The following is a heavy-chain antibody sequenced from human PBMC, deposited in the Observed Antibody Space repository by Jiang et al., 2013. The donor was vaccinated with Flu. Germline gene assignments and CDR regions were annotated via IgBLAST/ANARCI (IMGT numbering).Heavy chain of an antibody. CDR3: AGPGGGLKAFDI. Sequence: GPGLVKPSQTLSLTCTVSGGSISSGSYYWSWIRQPAGKGLEWIGRIYTSGSTNYNPSLKSRVTISVDTSKNQFSLKLSSVTAADTAVYYCAGPGGGLKAFDIWGQGTMVTVSS. D-gene: IGHD1-14*01. V-gene: IGHV4-61*02. CDR2: IYTSGST. CDR1: GGSISSGSYY. J-gene: IGHJ3*02.